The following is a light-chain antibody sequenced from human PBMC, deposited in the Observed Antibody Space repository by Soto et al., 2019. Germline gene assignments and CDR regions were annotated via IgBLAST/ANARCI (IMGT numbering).Light chain of an antibody. V-gene: IGKV3-20*01. CDR2: GAS. Sequence: EIVLTQSPGTLSLSPGERATLSCRASQSVTSSYLAWYQQRPGQAPRLLIYGASSRATGVPDRFSGSGSGTDFTLTIRRLEPEDFGMYYCQQYGSSWTFGQGTKVEFK. CDR1: QSVTSSY. CDR3: QQYGSSWT. J-gene: IGKJ1*01.